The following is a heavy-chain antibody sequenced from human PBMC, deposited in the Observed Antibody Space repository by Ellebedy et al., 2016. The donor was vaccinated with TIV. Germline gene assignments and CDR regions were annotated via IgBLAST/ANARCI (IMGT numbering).Heavy chain of an antibody. CDR3: ARVGGD. CDR2: IYYGGST. CDR1: GGSIGNYY. V-gene: IGHV4-59*01. D-gene: IGHD3-10*01. J-gene: IGHJ4*02. Sequence: MPSETLSLTCTVSGGSIGNYYWSWIRQPPGKGLEWVAYIYYGGSTTYNPSLQGRPTVSVDTSKNQMSLKLKSMTDADTAVYYCARVGGDWGQGTLVTVSS.